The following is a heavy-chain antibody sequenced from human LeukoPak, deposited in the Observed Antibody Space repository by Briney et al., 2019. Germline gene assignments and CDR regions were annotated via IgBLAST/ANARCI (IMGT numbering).Heavy chain of an antibody. Sequence: GASVKVSCKASGYTFTSYYMHWVRQAPGQGLEWMGIINPSGGSASYAQKFQGRVTMTRDTSTSTVYMELSSLRSEDTAVYYCARGLSFQYYYDSSGYYPYWGQGTLVTVSS. CDR1: GYTFTSYY. V-gene: IGHV1-46*01. CDR3: ARGLSFQYYYDSSGYYPY. J-gene: IGHJ4*02. CDR2: INPSGGSA. D-gene: IGHD3-22*01.